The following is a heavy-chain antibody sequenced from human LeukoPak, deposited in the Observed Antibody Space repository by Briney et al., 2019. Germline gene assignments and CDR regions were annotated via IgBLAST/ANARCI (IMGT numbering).Heavy chain of an antibody. CDR3: VRVNTAMAVDY. V-gene: IGHV3-11*04. D-gene: IGHD5-18*01. CDR2: ISNSGSGSTK. J-gene: IGHJ4*02. Sequence: GGSLRLSCAASGFTFSEHYMSWIRQAPGKGLEWFSYISNSGSGSTKYYPDSVTGRFTISMDNAENSLYLQMNSLRAEDTAVYYCVRVNTAMAVDYWGQGTMVTVSS. CDR1: GFTFSEHY.